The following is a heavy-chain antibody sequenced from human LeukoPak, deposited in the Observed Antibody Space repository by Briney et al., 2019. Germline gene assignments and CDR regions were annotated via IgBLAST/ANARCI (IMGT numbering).Heavy chain of an antibody. Sequence: SGGSLRLSCAASGFTFDDYGLSWVRQAPGKGLEWVSGINWNGGSTGYADSVKGRFTISRDNAKKSLYLQMNSLRVEDTAVYYCARVGSSDWYGWGLGTLVTVSS. J-gene: IGHJ4*02. CDR2: INWNGGST. V-gene: IGHV3-20*04. CDR1: GFTFDDYG. CDR3: ARVGSSDWYG. D-gene: IGHD6-19*01.